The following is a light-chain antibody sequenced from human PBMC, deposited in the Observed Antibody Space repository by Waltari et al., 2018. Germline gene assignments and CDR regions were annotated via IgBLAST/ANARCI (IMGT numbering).Light chain of an antibody. J-gene: IGLJ1*01. CDR2: DVS. CDR3: SSYTSSSTYV. CDR1: SSDVGGYKY. Sequence: QSALTQPASVSGSPGQSITISCTGTSSDVGGYKYVSWYQQHPGKAPKLMLYDVSNPPAGMPNSFCGSKAGNTASLTISGLQAEDEADYICSSYTSSSTYVFGTGTKVTVL. V-gene: IGLV2-14*01.